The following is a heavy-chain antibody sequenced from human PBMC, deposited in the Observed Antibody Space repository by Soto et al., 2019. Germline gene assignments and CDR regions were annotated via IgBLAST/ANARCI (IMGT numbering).Heavy chain of an antibody. J-gene: IGHJ6*02. V-gene: IGHV3-33*01. D-gene: IGHD2-8*02. CDR2: IWYDGSDK. CDR1: GFSFSIYG. Sequence: SLRLARRLSGFSFSIYGIPWWPQVQGKGLEWVAIIWYDGSDKYYADSVKGRFTISRDNSKNTLYLQMNSLRAEDTAVYYCARGPGHYYYAMDVWGQGTTVTVSS. CDR3: ARGPGHYYYAMDV.